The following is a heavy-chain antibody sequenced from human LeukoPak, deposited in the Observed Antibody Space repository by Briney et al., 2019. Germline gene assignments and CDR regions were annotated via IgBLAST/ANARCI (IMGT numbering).Heavy chain of an antibody. Sequence: GGSLRLPCAASGFTFSSYSMNWVRQAPGKGLEWVSSISSSSSYIYYADSVKGRFTISRDNAKNSLYLQMNSLRAGDTAVYYCARGEPQGDIVATIIDYWGQGTLVTVSS. J-gene: IGHJ4*02. CDR1: GFTFSSYS. V-gene: IGHV3-21*01. CDR3: ARGEPQGDIVATIIDY. D-gene: IGHD5-12*01. CDR2: ISSSSSYI.